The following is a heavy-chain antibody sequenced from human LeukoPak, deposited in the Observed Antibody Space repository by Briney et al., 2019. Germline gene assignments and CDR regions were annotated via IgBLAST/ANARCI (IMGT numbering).Heavy chain of an antibody. CDR3: ARGRFCSADICSGGDAFDI. J-gene: IGHJ3*02. CDR2: IYYSGST. D-gene: IGHD2-15*01. V-gene: IGHV4-59*12. Sequence: SETLSLTCTVSGGSISSYYWSWIRQPPGKGLEWIGYIYYSGSTNYNPSLKSRVTILVDTSKNQFSLKLSSLTAADTALYYCARGRFCSADICSGGDAFDIWGQGTMVSVSS. CDR1: GGSISSYY.